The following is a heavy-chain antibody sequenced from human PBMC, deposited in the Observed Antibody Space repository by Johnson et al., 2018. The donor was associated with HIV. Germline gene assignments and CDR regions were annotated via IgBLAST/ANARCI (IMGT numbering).Heavy chain of an antibody. J-gene: IGHJ3*02. CDR1: GFTFNNYG. V-gene: IGHV3-30*03. Sequence: QVQLVESGGGVVQPGGSLRLSCAASGFTFNNYGIHWVRQAPGKGLEWVAGISYDGINKYYADSVKGRFTISRDNSKNTLYLQMNSLRAEDTAVYYCARDRTPLVKVDAFDIWGQGTMVTVSS. CDR3: ARDRTPLVKVDAFDI. CDR2: ISYDGINK.